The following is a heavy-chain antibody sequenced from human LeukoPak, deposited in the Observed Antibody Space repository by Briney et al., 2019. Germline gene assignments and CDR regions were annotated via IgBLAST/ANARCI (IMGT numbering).Heavy chain of an antibody. J-gene: IGHJ6*03. CDR3: AKAATVTTVVYYYYYMDV. Sequence: GGSLRLSCAASGFTFSNYNMNWVRQAPGKAMEWVSSITSSGTYIFYADSVKGRFTISRDNSKNTLHLQMNSLRAEDTAVYYCAKAATVTTVVYYYYYMDVWGKGTTVTISS. CDR1: GFTFSNYN. V-gene: IGHV3-21*01. CDR2: ITSSGTYI. D-gene: IGHD4-17*01.